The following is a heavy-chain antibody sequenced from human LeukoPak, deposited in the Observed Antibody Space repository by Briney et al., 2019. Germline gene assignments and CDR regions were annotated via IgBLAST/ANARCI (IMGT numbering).Heavy chain of an antibody. CDR1: GFTFGTYG. V-gene: IGHV3-23*01. Sequence: GGSLRLSCEASGFTFGTYGMTWVRQAPGKGLEWVSGITGSSTWTYYADSVRGRFAISRDNSKNTLHLQMNNLTADDTAIYYCARELVSLGTGYFDLWGRGTLVTVSS. J-gene: IGHJ2*01. CDR2: ITGSSTWT. D-gene: IGHD7-27*01. CDR3: ARELVSLGTGYFDL.